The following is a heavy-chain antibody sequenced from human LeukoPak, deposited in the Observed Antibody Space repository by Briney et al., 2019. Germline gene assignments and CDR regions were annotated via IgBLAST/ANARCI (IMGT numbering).Heavy chain of an antibody. J-gene: IGHJ4*02. CDR1: GGSISSYY. D-gene: IGHD4-23*01. CDR2: IYYSGST. V-gene: IGHV4-59*08. CDR3: ARGHPEGTVVTN. Sequence: SETLSLTCTVSGGSISSYYWSWIRQPPGKGLEWIGYIYYSGSTYYNPSLKSRVTISVDTSKNQFSLKLSSVTAADTAVYYCARGHPEGTVVTNWGQGTLVTVSS.